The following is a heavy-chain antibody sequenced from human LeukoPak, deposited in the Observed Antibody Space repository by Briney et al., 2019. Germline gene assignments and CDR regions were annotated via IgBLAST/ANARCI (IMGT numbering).Heavy chain of an antibody. Sequence: PGGSLRLSCAASGFTVSSYEMNWVRQAPGKGLEWVSHIPSSDTTTYYADSVKGRFTMSRDNAKNSLYLQMNSLRAEDTAVYYCTRGSLAYFWGQGTLVTVSS. CDR3: TRGSLAYF. CDR1: GFTVSSYE. CDR2: IPSSDTTT. V-gene: IGHV3-48*03. J-gene: IGHJ4*02.